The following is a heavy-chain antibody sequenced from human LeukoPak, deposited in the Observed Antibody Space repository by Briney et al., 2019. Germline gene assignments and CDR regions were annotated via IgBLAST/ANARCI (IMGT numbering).Heavy chain of an antibody. J-gene: IGHJ6*02. V-gene: IGHV1-2*02. D-gene: IGHD3-22*01. CDR2: INPNYDVT. CDR3: ARHQMTPFPNSYYHLHV. CDR1: GFTFTDYD. Sequence: ASVKVSCKTSGFTFTDYDMHWVRQAAGQGLEWLGWINPNYDVTNYAQNFQGRVSMTRDTSISSALLELSGLRPNDTGPYFCARHQMTPFPNSYYHLHVRGQGTTVTVSS.